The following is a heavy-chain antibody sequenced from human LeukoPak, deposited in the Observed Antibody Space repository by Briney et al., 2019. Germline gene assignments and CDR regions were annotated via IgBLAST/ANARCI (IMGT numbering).Heavy chain of an antibody. J-gene: IGHJ3*02. CDR3: ARGGSGSYYKYNYAFDI. D-gene: IGHD3-10*01. CDR1: GFTVSSNY. V-gene: IGHV3-53*01. Sequence: PGGSLRLSCAASGFTVSSNYMSWVRQAPGKGLEWVSVIYSGGSTYYADSVKGRFTISRDNSKNTLYPQMNSLRAEDTAVYYCARGGSGSYYKYNYAFDIWGQGTMVTVSS. CDR2: IYSGGST.